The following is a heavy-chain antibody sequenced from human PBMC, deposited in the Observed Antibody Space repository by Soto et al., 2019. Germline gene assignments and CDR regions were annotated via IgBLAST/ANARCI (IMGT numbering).Heavy chain of an antibody. D-gene: IGHD1-26*01. CDR3: AKDWAGWERRPNYGVDV. CDR1: GFTFSSYG. J-gene: IGHJ6*04. V-gene: IGHV3-30*18. Sequence: QVQLVESGGGVVQPGRSLRLSCAASGFTFSSYGMHWVRQAPGKGLEWVAVISYDGSNKYYADSVKGRFTISRDNSKKTLYLQMNSLRAVDTAVYYSAKDWAGWERRPNYGVDVWGEGTTVTVSS. CDR2: ISYDGSNK.